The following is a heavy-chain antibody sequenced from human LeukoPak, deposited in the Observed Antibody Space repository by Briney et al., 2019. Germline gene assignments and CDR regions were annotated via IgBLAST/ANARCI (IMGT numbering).Heavy chain of an antibody. D-gene: IGHD4-17*01. V-gene: IGHV4-34*01. CDR1: GGSFSGYY. CDR3: ARGDGDYGGAMDI. J-gene: IGHJ3*02. Sequence: SETLSLTCAVYGGSFSGYYCSWIRQPPGKGLEWIGEINHSGSTNYNPSLKSRVTISVDTSKNQFSLKLSSVTAADTAVYYCARGDGDYGGAMDIWGQGTMVTVSS. CDR2: INHSGST.